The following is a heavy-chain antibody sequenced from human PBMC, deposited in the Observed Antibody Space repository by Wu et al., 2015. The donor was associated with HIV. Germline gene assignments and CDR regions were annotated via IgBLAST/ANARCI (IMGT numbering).Heavy chain of an antibody. CDR3: AXEGLGYFWSGYGHYSGRR. Sequence: QVQLVQSGAEVKKPGASVKVSCKASGYTFTSYDINWVRQATGQGLEWMGGMNPXSGNTGYAQKFQGRVTITVNTSISTAYMELSSLRSEDTAVYYCAXEGLGYFWSGYGHYSGRRGDKGTTVTVSS. D-gene: IGHD3-3*01. CDR2: MNPXSGNT. J-gene: IGHJ6*03. V-gene: IGHV1-8*03. CDR1: GYTFTSYD.